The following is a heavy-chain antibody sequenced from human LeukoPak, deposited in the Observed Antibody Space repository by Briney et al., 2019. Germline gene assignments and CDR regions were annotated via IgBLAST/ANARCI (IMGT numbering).Heavy chain of an antibody. V-gene: IGHV3-48*01. D-gene: IGHD3-16*01. J-gene: IGHJ4*02. Sequence: RGSLRLSCAASGFTFSSYGMNWVRQAPGKGLEWVSYISSSSSTIYYADSVKGRFTVSRDNAKNSLYLQMNSLRAEDTAVYYCARDLQVWAYYFDYWGQGTLVTVSS. CDR3: ARDLQVWAYYFDY. CDR1: GFTFSSYG. CDR2: ISSSSSTI.